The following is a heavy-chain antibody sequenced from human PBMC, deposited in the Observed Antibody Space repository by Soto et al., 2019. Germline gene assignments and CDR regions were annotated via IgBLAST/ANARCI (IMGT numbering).Heavy chain of an antibody. J-gene: IGHJ5*02. CDR2: INPSGGST. V-gene: IGHV1-46*01. D-gene: IGHD6-19*01. CDR1: GYTFTSYY. CDR3: AATVAAHYNWFDP. Sequence: ASVKVSCKASGYTFTSYYMHWVRQAPGQGLEWMGIINPSGGSTSYAQKFQGRVTMTRDTSTNTVYMELSSLRSEDTAVYYCAATVAAHYNWFDPWGQGTLVTVSS.